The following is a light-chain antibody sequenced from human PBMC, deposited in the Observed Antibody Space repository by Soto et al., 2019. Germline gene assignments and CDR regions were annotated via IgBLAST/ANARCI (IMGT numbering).Light chain of an antibody. CDR3: QQYGSLLFT. CDR1: QSVSSSY. J-gene: IGKJ3*01. V-gene: IGKV3-20*01. CDR2: GAY. Sequence: DIVLTQSPGTLSLSPGERATLSCRSSQSVSSSYLAWYQQKPGKAPRLLIYGAYSRATSIPDRFSGSASGTDFTLTISRLDPEDFAVYYCQQYGSLLFTFGPGTKVDIK.